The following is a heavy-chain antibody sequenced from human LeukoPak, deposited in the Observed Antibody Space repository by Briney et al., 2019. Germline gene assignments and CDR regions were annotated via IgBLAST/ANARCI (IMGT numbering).Heavy chain of an antibody. J-gene: IGHJ4*02. CDR3: ARSLAPRIFDH. D-gene: IGHD6-6*01. V-gene: IGHV3-74*01. Sequence: PGGSLRLSCAASGFIFSDYWMHWVRKAPGKRLVWVSRITSDGRSTDYADSVKGRFTISRDNAKNTLYLQMNSLNAEDTAVYYCARSLAPRIFDHWGQGTLVTVSS. CDR2: ITSDGRST. CDR1: GFIFSDYW.